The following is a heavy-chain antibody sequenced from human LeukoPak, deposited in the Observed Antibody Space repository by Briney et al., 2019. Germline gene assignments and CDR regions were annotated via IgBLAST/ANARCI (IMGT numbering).Heavy chain of an antibody. V-gene: IGHV3-30*18. CDR1: GFTFSSYG. Sequence: GGSLRLSCAASGFTFSSYGMHWVRQAPGKGLEWVAVISYDGSNKYYADSVKGRFTISRDNSKNTLYLQMNSLRAEDTAVYYCAKGPGTVTIDYWGQGTLVTVSS. D-gene: IGHD4-17*01. J-gene: IGHJ4*02. CDR3: AKGPGTVTIDY. CDR2: ISYDGSNK.